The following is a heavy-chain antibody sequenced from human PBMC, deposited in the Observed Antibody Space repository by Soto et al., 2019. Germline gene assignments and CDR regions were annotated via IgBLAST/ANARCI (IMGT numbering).Heavy chain of an antibody. Sequence: EMQLLESGGGLVQPGGSLRLSCAASGFTMSTYSVTWVRQAPGKGLEWVSGISVTPGITFYADSVKGRFNISRDRSNNAVYLQMNKIKAEDTAMYLCSKWSGYGDLWGKGTLVTVSS. D-gene: IGHD5-12*01. CDR2: ISVTPGIT. CDR3: SKWSGYGDL. J-gene: IGHJ4*02. CDR1: GFTMSTYS. V-gene: IGHV3-23*01.